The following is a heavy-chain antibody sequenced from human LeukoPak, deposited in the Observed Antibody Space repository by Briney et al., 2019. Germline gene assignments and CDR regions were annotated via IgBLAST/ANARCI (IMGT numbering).Heavy chain of an antibody. Sequence: PGGSLSLSCAASGFTFSSNSMNWVRQAPGKGLEWVSSISSSSSYIYYADSVKGRLTISRDKAKNSLYLKMDSLRAEDTAVYYCARDLYYYDSSGYSPAWGQGTLVTVSS. J-gene: IGHJ4*02. V-gene: IGHV3-21*01. CDR3: ARDLYYYDSSGYSPA. CDR2: ISSSSSYI. CDR1: GFTFSSNS. D-gene: IGHD3-22*01.